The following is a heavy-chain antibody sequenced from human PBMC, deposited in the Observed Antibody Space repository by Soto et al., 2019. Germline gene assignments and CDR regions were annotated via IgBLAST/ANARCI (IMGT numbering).Heavy chain of an antibody. D-gene: IGHD2-2*01. CDR3: AKGPAIVLVPAAMNYYYGMDV. J-gene: IGHJ6*02. CDR2: ISYDGSNK. V-gene: IGHV3-30*18. CDR1: GFTFSSYG. Sequence: GGSLRLSCAASGFTFSSYGMHWVRQAPGKGLEWVAVISYDGSNKYCADSVKGRFTISRDNSKNTLYLKMNSLRAEDTAVYYCAKGPAIVLVPAAMNYYYGMDVWGQGTTVTVSS.